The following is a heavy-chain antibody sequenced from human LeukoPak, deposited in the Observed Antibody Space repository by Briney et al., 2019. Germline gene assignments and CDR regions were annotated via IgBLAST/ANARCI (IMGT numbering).Heavy chain of an antibody. CDR1: GFTFSSFA. CDR3: AKSHSVAVAGTYSTYYFDS. Sequence: GGSLRLSCTASGFTFSSFAMSWVRQAPGRGLEWVSSISGSGASTYYADSVKGRFTISRDNSRNTLYLQMSSLRAEDTAVYYCAKSHSVAVAGTYSTYYFDSWGQGTLVTVSS. V-gene: IGHV3-23*01. J-gene: IGHJ4*02. D-gene: IGHD6-19*01. CDR2: ISGSGAST.